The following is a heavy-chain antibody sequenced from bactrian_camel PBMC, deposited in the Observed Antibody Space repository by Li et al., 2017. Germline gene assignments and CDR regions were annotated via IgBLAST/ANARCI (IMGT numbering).Heavy chain of an antibody. V-gene: IGHV3S26*01. J-gene: IGHJ4*01. CDR3: AADSRKGRWCTVAGGKAHEYNA. Sequence: VQLVESGGGSVEAGGSLRLSCAVSGYTYSRYCMGWFRQTPGKEREGIAVIDSDGVTSYAESVKGRFTISKANAKDTLYLRMNNLKPEDTATYYCAADSRKGRWCTVAGGKAHEYNAWGQGTQVTVS. CDR1: GYTYSRYC. CDR2: IDSDGVT. D-gene: IGHD6*01.